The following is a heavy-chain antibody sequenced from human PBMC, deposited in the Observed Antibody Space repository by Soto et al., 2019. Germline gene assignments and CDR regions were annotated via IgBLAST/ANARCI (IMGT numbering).Heavy chain of an antibody. J-gene: IGHJ6*02. CDR1: GYTFISYY. D-gene: IGHD3-3*01. Sequence: GASVKVSCKASGYTFISYYMHWVRQAPGQGLEWMGIINPSGGSTSYAQKFQGRVTMTRDTSTSTVYMELSSLRSEDTAVYYCARDHYRFLEWLSSLYDILTGPYYYYGMDVWGQGTTVTVSS. CDR2: INPSGGST. CDR3: ARDHYRFLEWLSSLYDILTGPYYYYGMDV. V-gene: IGHV1-46*01.